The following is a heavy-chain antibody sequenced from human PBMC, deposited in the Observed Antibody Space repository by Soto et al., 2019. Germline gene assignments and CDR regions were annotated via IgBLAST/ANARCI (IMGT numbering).Heavy chain of an antibody. D-gene: IGHD5-12*01. Sequence: QVQLQESGPGLMKPSETLSLTCTVSGGSMSSYYWSWIRQPPGKGLEWIGYIYYSGSTNYNPSLKSRVTILVDTSKNQFSLKLSSVTAADTAVYYCARGDGYNLYWGQGTQVTVSS. CDR1: GGSMSSYY. CDR3: ARGDGYNLY. V-gene: IGHV4-59*12. J-gene: IGHJ4*02. CDR2: IYYSGST.